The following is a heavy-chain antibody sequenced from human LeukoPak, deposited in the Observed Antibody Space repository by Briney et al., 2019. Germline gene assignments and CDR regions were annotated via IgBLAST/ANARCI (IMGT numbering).Heavy chain of an antibody. CDR1: GYSFADYY. CDR3: ARVLPVVAAGDYFDY. CDR2: INPNSGGT. V-gene: IGHV1-2*02. J-gene: IGHJ4*02. Sequence: PGASVKVSCKASGYSFADYYMHWVRQAPGQGLEWMGWINPNSGGTNYAQKFQGRVTMTRDTSISTAYMELSRLRSDDTAVYYCARVLPVVAAGDYFDYWGQGTLVTVSS. D-gene: IGHD2-15*01.